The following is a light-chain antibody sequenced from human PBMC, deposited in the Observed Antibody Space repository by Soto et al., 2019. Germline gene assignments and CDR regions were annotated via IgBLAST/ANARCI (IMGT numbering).Light chain of an antibody. Sequence: QSALTQPASVSGSPGQSITISCTATSSDVGGYNYVSWYQQHPGKAPKLMIYDVSNRPSGVSNRFSDSKSGNTASLTISGLQAEDEADYYCRSYTSSGTVFGGGTKVTVL. CDR1: SSDVGGYNY. J-gene: IGLJ2*01. CDR2: DVS. CDR3: RSYTSSGTV. V-gene: IGLV2-14*01.